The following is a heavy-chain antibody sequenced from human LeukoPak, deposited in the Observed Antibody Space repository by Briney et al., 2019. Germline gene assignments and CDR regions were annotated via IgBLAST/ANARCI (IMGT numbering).Heavy chain of an antibody. D-gene: IGHD1-26*01. V-gene: IGHV1-46*01. CDR2: INPSGGST. J-gene: IGHJ4*02. CDR3: ARDSTPTYYSGTYYFEY. Sequence: ASVKVSCKASGYTFASYYMHWVRQAPGQGLEWMGIINPSGGSTTYAQKFQGRVTMTRDTSTSTVYMYLSGLRSEDTAVYYCARDSTPTYYSGTYYFEYWGQGTLVTVSS. CDR1: GYTFASYY.